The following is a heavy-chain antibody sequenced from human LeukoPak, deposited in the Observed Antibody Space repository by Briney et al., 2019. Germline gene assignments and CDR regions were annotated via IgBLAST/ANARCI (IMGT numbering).Heavy chain of an antibody. J-gene: IGHJ4*02. CDR2: MNPNSGNT. CDR3: ARMALSSLDY. D-gene: IGHD6-19*01. Sequence: DTVKVTCKTTGHIFTSYDINWVRQATGQGLEWMGWMNPNSGNTGYAQKFQGRVTMTRNTSISTAYMELSSLRSEDTAVYYCARMALSSLDYWGQGTLVTVSS. CDR1: GHIFTSYD. V-gene: IGHV1-8*01.